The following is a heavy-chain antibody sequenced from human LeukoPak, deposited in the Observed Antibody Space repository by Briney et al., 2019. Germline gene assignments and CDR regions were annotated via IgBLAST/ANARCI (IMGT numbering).Heavy chain of an antibody. CDR2: INPSGGST. V-gene: IGHV1-46*01. Sequence: ASVKVSCKASGYTFTSYYMHWVRQAPGQGLEWMGIINPSGGSTSYAQKFQGRVTMTRDTSISTAYMELSRLRSDDTAVYYCARGELAVAGSVDYWGQGTLVTVSS. CDR3: ARGELAVAGSVDY. D-gene: IGHD6-19*01. J-gene: IGHJ4*02. CDR1: GYTFTSYY.